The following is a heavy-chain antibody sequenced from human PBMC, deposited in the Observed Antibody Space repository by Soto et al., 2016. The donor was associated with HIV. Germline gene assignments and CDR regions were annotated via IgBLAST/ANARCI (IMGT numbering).Heavy chain of an antibody. J-gene: IGHJ4*02. CDR2: INPNSGGT. V-gene: IGHV1-2*02. CDR1: GYTFTDYY. Sequence: QVQLVQSGAEVKRPGASVKVSCKASGYTFTDYYMHWVRQAPGQGLEWVGWINPNSGGTNYAQKFQGRVTMTRDTSISTAYMELSRLTSDDTAVYYCARGSLVDTAMVNPWDWGQGTLLTVSS. D-gene: IGHD5-18*01. CDR3: ARGSLVDTAMVNPWD.